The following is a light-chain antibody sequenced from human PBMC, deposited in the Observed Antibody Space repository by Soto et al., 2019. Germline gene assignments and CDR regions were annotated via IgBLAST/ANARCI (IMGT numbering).Light chain of an antibody. Sequence: DLQMTQSPSILSASVGDRFTVTCRASQTILSYLNWYKQRPGKAPKVLIYTASRLQSGVPSRLSGSGSGTDFTLTISSLTTDDFATYYCQEYYSHWTFGQGTKVDIK. CDR2: TAS. CDR1: QTILSY. V-gene: IGKV1-39*02. CDR3: QEYYSHWT. J-gene: IGKJ1*01.